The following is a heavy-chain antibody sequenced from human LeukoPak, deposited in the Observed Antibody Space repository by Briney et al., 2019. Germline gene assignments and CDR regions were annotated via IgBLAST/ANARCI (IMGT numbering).Heavy chain of an antibody. V-gene: IGHV3-72*01. Sequence: GGSLRLSCVASGFPFSSYWMTWVRQAPGKGLEWVGRTRNKANSYTTEYAASVKGRFTISRADSENSLYLQMNSLKTEDTAVYYCARVRYCSSTTCRGAFDIWGQGTMVTVSS. CDR3: ARVRYCSSTTCRGAFDI. CDR2: TRNKANSYTT. J-gene: IGHJ3*02. D-gene: IGHD2-2*01. CDR1: GFPFSSYW.